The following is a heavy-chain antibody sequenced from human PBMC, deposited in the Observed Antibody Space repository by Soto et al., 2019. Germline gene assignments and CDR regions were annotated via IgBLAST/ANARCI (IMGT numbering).Heavy chain of an antibody. CDR2: IIPIFGTA. CDR1: GCTFSSYA. Sequence: ASVKVSCKASGCTFSSYAISWVRQAPGQGLEWMGGIIPIFGTANYAQKFQGRVTITADESTSTAYMELSSLRSEDTAVYYCARSLQVGATWSRAFDIGGHGTMVTV. V-gene: IGHV1-69*13. J-gene: IGHJ3*02. D-gene: IGHD1-26*01. CDR3: ARSLQVGATWSRAFDI.